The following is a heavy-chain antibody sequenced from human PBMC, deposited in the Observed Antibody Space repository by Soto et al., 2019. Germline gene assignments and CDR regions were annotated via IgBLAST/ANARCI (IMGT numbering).Heavy chain of an antibody. D-gene: IGHD2-15*01. V-gene: IGHV3-13*01. CDR2: IGTAGDT. Sequence: GGSLRLSCAASGFTFSSYAMSWVRQAPGKGLEWVSTIGTAGDTYYPGSVKGRFTISRENAKNSLYLQMNSLRAEDTAVYYCARGRLISLYYFDYWGQGTLVPVSS. CDR3: ARGRLISLYYFDY. J-gene: IGHJ4*02. CDR1: GFTFSSYA.